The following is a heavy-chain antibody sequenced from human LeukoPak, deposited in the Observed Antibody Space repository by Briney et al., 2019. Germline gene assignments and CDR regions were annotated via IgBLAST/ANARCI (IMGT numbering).Heavy chain of an antibody. J-gene: IGHJ6*02. CDR2: IYYSGST. V-gene: IGHV4-61*01. CDR1: GGSVSSGSYY. Sequence: SETLSLTCSVSGGSVSSGSYYWSWIRQPPGKGLEWIGYIYYSGSTSYNPSLRSRVTISVDTSKNQFSLKLTSVTAADTAVYYCARRTGYYYGMDAWGQGTTVTVSS. CDR3: ARRTGYYYGMDA.